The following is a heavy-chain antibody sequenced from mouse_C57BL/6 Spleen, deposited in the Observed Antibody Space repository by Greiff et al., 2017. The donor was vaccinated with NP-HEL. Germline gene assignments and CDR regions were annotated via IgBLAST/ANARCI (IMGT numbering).Heavy chain of an antibody. Sequence: QVQLQQSGAELVRPGASVTLSCKASGYTFTDYEMHWVKQTPVHGLEWIGAIDPETGGTAYNQKFKGKALLTADKSSSTAYMELRSLTSEDSAVYYCTRTSPMVRFAYWGQGTLVTVSA. CDR3: TRTSPMVRFAY. CDR1: GYTFTDYE. CDR2: IDPETGGT. J-gene: IGHJ3*01. V-gene: IGHV1-15*01. D-gene: IGHD2-2*01.